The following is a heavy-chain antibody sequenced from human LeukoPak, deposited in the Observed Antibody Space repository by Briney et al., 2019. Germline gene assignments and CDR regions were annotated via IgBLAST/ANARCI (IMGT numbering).Heavy chain of an antibody. V-gene: IGHV4-59*12. J-gene: IGHJ6*03. CDR3: ARRGPLYSGSFTLYYYYYMDV. CDR2: IYYSGST. Sequence: SSETLSLTCTVSGGSISSYYWSWIRQPPGKGLEWIGYIYYSGSTNYNPSLKSRVTISVDTSKNQFSLRLISVTAADTAVYYCARRGPLYSGSFTLYYYYYMDVWGKGTTVTVSS. D-gene: IGHD1-26*01. CDR1: GGSISSYY.